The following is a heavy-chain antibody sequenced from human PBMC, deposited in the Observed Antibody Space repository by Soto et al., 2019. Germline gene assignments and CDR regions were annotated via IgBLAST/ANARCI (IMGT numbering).Heavy chain of an antibody. J-gene: IGHJ4*02. CDR3: AKRLPPSIAAAGNIPY. CDR2: ISGSGGST. V-gene: IGHV3-23*01. CDR1: GFTFSSYA. Sequence: PGGSLRLSCAASGFTFSSYAMSWVRQAPGKGLEWVSAISGSGGSTYYADSVKGRFAISRDNSKNTLYLQMNSLRAEDTAVYYCAKRLPPSIAAAGNIPYWGQGTLVTVSS. D-gene: IGHD6-13*01.